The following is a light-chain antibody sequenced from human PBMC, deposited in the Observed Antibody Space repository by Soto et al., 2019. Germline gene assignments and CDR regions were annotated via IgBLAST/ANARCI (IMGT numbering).Light chain of an antibody. CDR1: SSDVGGYNY. Sequence: QSALTQPRSVSGSPGQSVTISCTATSSDVGGYNYVSWYQQHPGKAPKLIIYDVTKRPSGVPDRFSGSKSGNKASLTVSGLQAEYEADYYCCSYAGRSVFGGGTKLTVL. J-gene: IGLJ2*01. CDR3: CSYAGRSV. V-gene: IGLV2-11*01. CDR2: DVT.